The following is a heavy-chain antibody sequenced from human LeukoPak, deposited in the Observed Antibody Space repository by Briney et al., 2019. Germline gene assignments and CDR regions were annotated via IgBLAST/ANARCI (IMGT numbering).Heavy chain of an antibody. Sequence: GGSLRLSCAASGFTISSYGMHWVRQVPGKGLEWVAVTSYDGSHKNYADSVKGRFTISRDNSKNTLELQMSSLRAEDTAVYYCAKDQDSYGLDFWGQGTLVTVSS. CDR1: GFTISSYG. V-gene: IGHV3-30*18. D-gene: IGHD5-18*01. CDR3: AKDQDSYGLDF. CDR2: TSYDGSHK. J-gene: IGHJ4*02.